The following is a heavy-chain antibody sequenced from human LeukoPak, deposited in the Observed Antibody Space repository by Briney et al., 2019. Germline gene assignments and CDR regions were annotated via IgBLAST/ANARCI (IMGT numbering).Heavy chain of an antibody. V-gene: IGHV4-34*01. J-gene: IGHJ4*02. CDR2: INQSGST. Sequence: PSETLSLTCAVYGGSFSGYYWSWIRQPPGKGLEWIGEINQSGSTNYNPSLKSRVNISMDTSKNQFSLKLNSVTAADTAIYYCARGQKWLSFYYFDFWGQGTLVTVSS. CDR1: GGSFSGYY. D-gene: IGHD3-22*01. CDR3: ARGQKWLSFYYFDF.